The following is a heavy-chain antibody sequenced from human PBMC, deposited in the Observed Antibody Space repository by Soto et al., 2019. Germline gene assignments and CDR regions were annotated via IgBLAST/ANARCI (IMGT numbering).Heavy chain of an antibody. CDR3: AREASTRYYYDSSGYYYFDY. CDR1: GFTFSSYA. CDR2: ISYDGSNK. D-gene: IGHD3-22*01. Sequence: GGSLRLSCAASGFTFSSYAMHWVRQAPGKGLEWVAVISYDGSNKYFADSVKGRFTISRDNSKNTLYLQMNSLRAEDTAVYYCAREASTRYYYDSSGYYYFDYWGQGTLVTVSS. J-gene: IGHJ4*02. V-gene: IGHV3-30*04.